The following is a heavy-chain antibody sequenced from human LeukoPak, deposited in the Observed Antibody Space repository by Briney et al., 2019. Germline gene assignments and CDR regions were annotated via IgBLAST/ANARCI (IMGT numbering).Heavy chain of an antibody. J-gene: IGHJ1*01. CDR2: IYYSGST. V-gene: IGHV4-59*01. Sequence: SETLSLTCTVSGGSISSYYWSWIRQPPGKGLEWIGYIYYSGSTNYNPSLKSRVTISVDTSKNQFSLKLSSVTAADTAVYYCAISAPSVGATTDGYFRHWGQGTLVTVSS. D-gene: IGHD1-26*01. CDR3: AISAPSVGATTDGYFRH. CDR1: GGSISSYY.